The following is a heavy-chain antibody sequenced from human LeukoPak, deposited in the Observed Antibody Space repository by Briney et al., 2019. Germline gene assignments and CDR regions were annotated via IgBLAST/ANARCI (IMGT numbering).Heavy chain of an antibody. V-gene: IGHV4-4*09. Sequence: SETLSLTCTVSNGSISSYHWSWVRQPPGKGLEWIGYILTSGTTNYNPSLKSRLTISVDTSKNQFTLKLSSVTAADTAVCYCARLRFSGSYLYYFDYWGQGTLVTVSS. CDR3: ARLRFSGSYLYYFDY. CDR1: NGSISSYH. CDR2: ILTSGTT. D-gene: IGHD1-26*01. J-gene: IGHJ4*02.